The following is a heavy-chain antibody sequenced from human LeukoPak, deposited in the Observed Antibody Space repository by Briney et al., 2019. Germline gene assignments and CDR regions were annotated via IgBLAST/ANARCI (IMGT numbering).Heavy chain of an antibody. Sequence: SETLSLTCTVSGGSIRSYYWSWIRQPAGKGLEWIGRIYTSGSTNYKPSLKGRVTMSVDTSKNQFSLKLSSVTAADTAVYYCARDEPYYDFWSGYSPDGFDIWGQGTMVTVSS. CDR3: ARDEPYYDFWSGYSPDGFDI. V-gene: IGHV4-4*07. CDR2: IYTSGST. J-gene: IGHJ3*02. D-gene: IGHD3-3*01. CDR1: GGSIRSYY.